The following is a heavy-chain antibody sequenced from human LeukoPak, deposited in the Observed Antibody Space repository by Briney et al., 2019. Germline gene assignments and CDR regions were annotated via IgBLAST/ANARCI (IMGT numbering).Heavy chain of an antibody. CDR1: GFTFSSYS. Sequence: GGSLRLSCAASGFTFSSYSMNWVRQAPGKGLEWVSYISSSSSTIYYADSVKGRFTISRDNAKNSLYLQMNSLRAEDTAVYYCARGSIFGVPSTMDVWGKGTTVTVSS. V-gene: IGHV3-48*01. CDR2: ISSSSSTI. J-gene: IGHJ6*04. CDR3: ARGSIFGVPSTMDV. D-gene: IGHD3-3*01.